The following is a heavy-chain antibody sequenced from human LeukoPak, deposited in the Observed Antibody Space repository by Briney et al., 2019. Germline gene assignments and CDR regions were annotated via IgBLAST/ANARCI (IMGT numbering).Heavy chain of an antibody. Sequence: PSQTLSLTCTVSGGSISSGVYYWSWIPQHPGKGLEWIGYIYYSGTTYYNPSLKSRVSISVDTSKNQFSLRLSSVTAADTAVYYCARDNGLGRGGVDPWGQGTLVTVSS. CDR2: IYYSGTT. J-gene: IGHJ5*02. V-gene: IGHV4-31*03. CDR3: ARDNGLGRGGVDP. CDR1: GGSISSGVYY. D-gene: IGHD1-26*01.